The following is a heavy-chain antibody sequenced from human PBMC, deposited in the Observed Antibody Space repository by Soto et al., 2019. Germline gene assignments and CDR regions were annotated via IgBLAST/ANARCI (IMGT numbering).Heavy chain of an antibody. Sequence: ASVKVSCKASGYTFTSYAMHWVRQAPGQRLEWMGWINDGNGNTKYSQKFQGRVTITRDTSASTAYMELSSLRSEDTAVYYCASGLGYCSGGSCYGGFGYWGQGTLVTVSS. CDR1: GYTFTSYA. D-gene: IGHD2-15*01. CDR3: ASGLGYCSGGSCYGGFGY. V-gene: IGHV1-3*01. J-gene: IGHJ4*02. CDR2: INDGNGNT.